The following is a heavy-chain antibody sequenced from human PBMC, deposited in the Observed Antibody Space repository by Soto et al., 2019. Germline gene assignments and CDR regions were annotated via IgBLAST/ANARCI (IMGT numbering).Heavy chain of an antibody. D-gene: IGHD2-15*01. CDR1: GSALGGNS. CDR2: LSKSSTTI. V-gene: IGHV3-48*01. CDR3: ARVSLISRVFDY. J-gene: IGHJ4*02. Sequence: EVQLVESGGGLVRPGGPRRPSGAGPGSALGGNSMTWVGRPQGRGLEWVSYLSKSSTTIYYADSVKGRFTITRDNARNSLYLQMNSLRAEDTAVYYCARVSLISRVFDYWGQGSLVTVSS.